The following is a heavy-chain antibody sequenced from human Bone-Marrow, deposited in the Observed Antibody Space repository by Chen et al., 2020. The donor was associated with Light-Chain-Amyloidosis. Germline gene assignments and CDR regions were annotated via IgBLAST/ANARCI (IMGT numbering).Heavy chain of an antibody. V-gene: IGHV5-51*01. CDR3: ARRRDGYNFDY. D-gene: IGHD5-12*01. J-gene: IGHJ4*02. CDR1: GYTFPNYW. CDR2: IYPDDPDA. Sequence: PGESLKISCKGSGYTFPNYWIGWVRQMPGKGLEWMGVIYPDDPDARYSPSFEGQVTISADKSITTAYLQWRSLKASDTAMYYCARRRDGYNFDYWGQGTLVTVSS.